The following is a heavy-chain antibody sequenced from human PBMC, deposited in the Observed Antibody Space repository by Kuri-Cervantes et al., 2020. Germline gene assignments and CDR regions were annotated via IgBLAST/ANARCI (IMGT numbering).Heavy chain of an antibody. CDR2: ISAYNGNT. Sequence: ASVKVSCKASGYTFTSYGISWVRQAPGQGLEWMGWISAYNGNTNYAQKFQGRVTMTRDTSISTAYMELSRLRSDDTAVYYCARGHLVGAPIVVDAFDIWGQGTMVTVSS. D-gene: IGHD1-26*01. J-gene: IGHJ3*02. CDR3: ARGHLVGAPIVVDAFDI. CDR1: GYTFTSYG. V-gene: IGHV1-18*01.